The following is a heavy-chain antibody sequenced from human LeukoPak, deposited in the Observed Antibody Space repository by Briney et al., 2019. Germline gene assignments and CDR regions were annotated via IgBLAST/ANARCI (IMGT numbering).Heavy chain of an antibody. D-gene: IGHD6-13*01. CDR3: AKDGRDSSWYVVRWFDP. CDR2: ISGSGGST. Sequence: GGSLRLSCAAPGFTFSSYAMSWVRQAPGKGLEWVSTISGSGGSTYFADSVKGRFTISRDNSKNTVYLQMNSLRADDTAVYYCAKDGRDSSWYVVRWFDPWGQGTLVTVSS. J-gene: IGHJ5*02. V-gene: IGHV3-23*01. CDR1: GFTFSSYA.